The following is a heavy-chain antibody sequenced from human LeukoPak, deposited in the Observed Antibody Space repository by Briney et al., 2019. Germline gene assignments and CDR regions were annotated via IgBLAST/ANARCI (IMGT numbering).Heavy chain of an antibody. CDR2: IIPIFGTA. Sequence: SVKVSCKASGGTFSSYAISWVRQAPGQGLEWMGGIIPIFGTANYAQKFQGRVTMTRDTSTSTVYMELSSLRSEDTAVYYCARDGPGYCSGGSCHRFDYWGQGTLVTVSS. D-gene: IGHD2-15*01. CDR3: ARDGPGYCSGGSCHRFDY. J-gene: IGHJ4*02. V-gene: IGHV1-69*05. CDR1: GGTFSSYA.